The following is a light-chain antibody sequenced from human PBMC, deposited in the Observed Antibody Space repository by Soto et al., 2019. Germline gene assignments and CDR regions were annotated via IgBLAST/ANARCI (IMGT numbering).Light chain of an antibody. CDR1: QSILYSSSNENY. J-gene: IGKJ4*01. CDR3: QQYYSTPLT. Sequence: DIVMTQSPDSLAVSLGEGDTINCKSSQSILYSSSNENYLAWYQQKPGQPPKLLIYWASTRESGVPDRFSGSGSGTDFTLTISSLQAEDVAVYYCQQYYSTPLTFGGGTKVEIK. CDR2: WAS. V-gene: IGKV4-1*01.